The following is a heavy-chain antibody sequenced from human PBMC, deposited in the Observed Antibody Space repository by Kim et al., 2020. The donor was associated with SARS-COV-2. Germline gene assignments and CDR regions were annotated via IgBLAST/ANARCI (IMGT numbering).Heavy chain of an antibody. CDR1: GFIFSNFG. CDR3: ANAPADGDYCY. Sequence: GGSLRLSCAASGFIFSNFGMHWVRQAPGKGLEWVAVIWYDGSKKYYADSVKGRFTISRDNSKNTLYLQMNSLRAEDTAVYYCANAPADGDYCYWGQGTLVTVSS. CDR2: IWYDGSKK. V-gene: IGHV3-33*08. J-gene: IGHJ4*02. D-gene: IGHD4-17*01.